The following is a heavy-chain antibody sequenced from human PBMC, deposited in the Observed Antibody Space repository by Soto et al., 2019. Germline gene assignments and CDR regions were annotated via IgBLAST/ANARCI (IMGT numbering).Heavy chain of an antibody. CDR2: FDPEDGET. CDR3: ATFYGYYDSSGSSPGYYYGMDV. D-gene: IGHD3-22*01. Sequence: SSVKVSCKVSGYTLTELSMHWVRQAPGKGLEWMGGFDPEDGETIYAQKFQGRVTMTEDTSTDKAYMELSSLRSEDTAVYYCATFYGYYDSSGSSPGYYYGMDVWGQGTTVTVSS. V-gene: IGHV1-24*01. J-gene: IGHJ6*02. CDR1: GYTLTELS.